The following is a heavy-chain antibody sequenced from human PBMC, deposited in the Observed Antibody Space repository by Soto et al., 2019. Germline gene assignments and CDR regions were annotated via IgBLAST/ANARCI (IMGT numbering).Heavy chain of an antibody. CDR2: INPSGGST. V-gene: IGHV1-46*01. CDR1: GYTFTTYY. CDR3: ARGIVVVTSMDYGMDV. J-gene: IGHJ6*02. D-gene: IGHD2-21*02. Sequence: QVQLVQSGAEVKKPGASVKVSCKASGYTFTTYYIHWVRQAPGQGLEWMGIINPSGGSTTYAQNFQGRVTMTRDTSTSTVYMELSSLRFEDTAVYYCARGIVVVTSMDYGMDVWGQGTTVTVSS.